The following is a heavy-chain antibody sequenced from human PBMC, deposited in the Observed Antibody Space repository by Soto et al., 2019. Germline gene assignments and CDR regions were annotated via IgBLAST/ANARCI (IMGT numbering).Heavy chain of an antibody. V-gene: IGHV4-30-2*01. CDR1: GGSISSGGYS. CDR3: ARGGVDYYDSSGYYFSPYYFDY. CDR2: IYHSGST. D-gene: IGHD3-22*01. Sequence: TLSLTCTVSGGSISSGGYSWSWIRQPPGKGLEWIGYIYHSGSTYYNPSLKSRVTISVDRSKNQFSLKLSSVTAADTAVYYCARGGVDYYDSSGYYFSPYYFDYWGQGTLVTVSS. J-gene: IGHJ4*02.